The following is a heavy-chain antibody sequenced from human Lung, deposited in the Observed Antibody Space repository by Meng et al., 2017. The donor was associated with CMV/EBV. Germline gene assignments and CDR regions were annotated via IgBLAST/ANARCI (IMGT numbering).Heavy chain of an antibody. V-gene: IGHV4-30-4*01. Sequence: VQRQRTGSGLVNPLHPLAISCTGSGDSISSRDYYWSWIRQPPGKGLEWIGYIYYSGSTYYNPSLKSRVTISVDTSKNQFSLKLSSVTAADTAVYYCARDRTTGRYFDYWGQGTLVTVSS. D-gene: IGHD4-11*01. CDR3: ARDRTTGRYFDY. J-gene: IGHJ4*02. CDR1: GDSISSRDYY. CDR2: IYYSGST.